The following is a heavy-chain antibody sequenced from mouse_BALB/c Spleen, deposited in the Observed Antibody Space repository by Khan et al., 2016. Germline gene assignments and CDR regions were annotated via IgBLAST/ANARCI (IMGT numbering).Heavy chain of an antibody. Sequence: EVQLQESGPSLVKPSQTLSLTCSVTGDSITSGYWNWIRKFPGNELEYMGYISYSGTTYYNPSLKSRISITRDTSKNQYYLQLNSVTTEDTATYFCASAYSGNYNYYAMDYGGQGTSVTVSS. D-gene: IGHD2-10*01. V-gene: IGHV3-8*02. CDR2: ISYSGTT. CDR1: GDSITSGY. J-gene: IGHJ4*01. CDR3: ASAYSGNYNYYAMDY.